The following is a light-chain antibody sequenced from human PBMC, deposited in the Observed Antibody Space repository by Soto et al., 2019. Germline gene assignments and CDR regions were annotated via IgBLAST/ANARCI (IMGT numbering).Light chain of an antibody. CDR2: GTS. V-gene: IGKV3-20*01. Sequence: IVMTQSPATLSVSPWERATLSYRASQSVSSNLAWYQQKPGQAPRLLISGTSNRATGIPDRFSGSGSGTDFTLTVSRLEPEDFAVYYCQQYGVSSWTFGQGTKV. CDR1: QSVSSN. J-gene: IGKJ1*01. CDR3: QQYGVSSWT.